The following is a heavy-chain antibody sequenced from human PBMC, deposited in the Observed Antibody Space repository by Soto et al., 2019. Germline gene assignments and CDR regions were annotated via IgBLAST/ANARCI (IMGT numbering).Heavy chain of an antibody. Sequence: QLVQSGAEVKKPGASVKVSCKTSGPTFIAYYIHWVRQAPGQGLEWMGWIDPKSGGTTYEQKFLGRVTMTRDAYINTADMELNRLTSDDTAVYYCARVSVDVPEWGQGTLLTVSS. CDR1: GPTFIAYY. V-gene: IGHV1-2*02. CDR2: IDPKSGGT. J-gene: IGHJ4*02. D-gene: IGHD5-12*01. CDR3: ARVSVDVPE.